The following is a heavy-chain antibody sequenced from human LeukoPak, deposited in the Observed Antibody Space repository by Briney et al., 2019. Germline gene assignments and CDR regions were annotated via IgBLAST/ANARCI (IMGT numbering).Heavy chain of an antibody. CDR3: AREGVDNVLRAAEVWFDP. D-gene: IGHD2-8*01. V-gene: IGHV1-18*01. CDR1: GYTFTSYG. CDR2: ISAYNGNT. Sequence: AASVKVSCKASGYTFTSYGISWVRQAPGQGLEWMGWISAYNGNTNYAQKLQGRVTMTTDTSTSTAYMELRSLRSDDTAVYYCAREGVDNVLRAAEVWFDPWGQGTLVTVSS. J-gene: IGHJ5*02.